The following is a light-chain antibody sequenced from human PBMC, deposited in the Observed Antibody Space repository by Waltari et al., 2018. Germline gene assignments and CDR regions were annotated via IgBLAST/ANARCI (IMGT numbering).Light chain of an antibody. V-gene: IGLV8-61*01. CDR2: STN. Sequence: QTVVTQEPSFSVSPGGTVTLTCALSSGSVSTNYYPSWYQQSPGQAPRPLIYSTNTRSSGVPDRFSGSILGNRAALIITGAQADDESDYHCVLYLDRDILFGGGTKLTVL. CDR1: SGSVSTNYY. CDR3: VLYLDRDIL. J-gene: IGLJ3*02.